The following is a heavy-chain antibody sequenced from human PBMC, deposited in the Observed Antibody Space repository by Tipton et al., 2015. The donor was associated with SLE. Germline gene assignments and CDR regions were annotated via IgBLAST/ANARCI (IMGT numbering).Heavy chain of an antibody. CDR3: ARDEGYYDDIWGTYREGSYFDS. J-gene: IGHJ4*02. Sequence: TLSLTCTVSGGSISSHYWSWIRQPPGKGLEWIGYIYYSGSTNYNPSLKSRVTISVDTSKNQFSLKLSSVTAADTAVYYCARDEGYYDDIWGTYREGSYFDSWGQGTLVTVSS. D-gene: IGHD3-16*02. CDR1: GGSISSHY. V-gene: IGHV4-59*11. CDR2: IYYSGST.